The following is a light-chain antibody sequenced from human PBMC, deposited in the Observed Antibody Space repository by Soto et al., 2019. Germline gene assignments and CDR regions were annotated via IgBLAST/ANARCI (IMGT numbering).Light chain of an antibody. CDR2: EVS. V-gene: IGKV2D-29*01. J-gene: IGKJ1*01. CDR1: QDLLHSDGRTY. Sequence: DVVLTQTPLTLSVTPGQPASISCKSSQDLLHSDGRTYLDWYLQKPGQPPQLLIYEVSNRFSGVPERFSGSGSETDFTLTISRVEAEDVRAYYCMQSIRWWTFGQGTKVEI. CDR3: MQSIRWWT.